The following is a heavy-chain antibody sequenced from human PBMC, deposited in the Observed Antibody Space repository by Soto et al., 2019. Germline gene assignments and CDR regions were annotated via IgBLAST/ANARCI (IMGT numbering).Heavy chain of an antibody. CDR3: AKVPSKHISYYKGMDV. CDR2: ITGNGRNT. Sequence: PGGSLRLSCAASGLTFDNYAMSWVRQTPGKGLQWVAGITGNGRNTYYADSVKGRFTISRDNFNNTVYLQMSSLRVDDTAVYYCAKVPSKHISYYKGMDVWGQGTTVTVSS. V-gene: IGHV3-23*01. J-gene: IGHJ6*02. CDR1: GLTFDNYA.